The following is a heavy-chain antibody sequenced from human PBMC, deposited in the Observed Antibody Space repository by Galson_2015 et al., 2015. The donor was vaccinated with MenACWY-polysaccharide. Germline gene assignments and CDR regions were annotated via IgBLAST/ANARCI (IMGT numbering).Heavy chain of an antibody. CDR1: GFTFGDSS. V-gene: IGHV3-11*01. J-gene: IGHJ4*02. Sequence: SCAASGFTFGDSSMSWIRQAPGKGLGWVSSISSRGGIIYYADSVKGRFNISRDNAKNSLFLQMNSLRAEDTAVYYCARAAWLDFCGQGALVTVSS. D-gene: IGHD5-24*01. CDR3: ARAAWLDF. CDR2: ISSRGGII.